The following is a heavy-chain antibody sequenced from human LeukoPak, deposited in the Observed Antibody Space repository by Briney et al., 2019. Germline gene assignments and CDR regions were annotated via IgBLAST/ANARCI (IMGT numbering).Heavy chain of an antibody. Sequence: SETLSLTCTVSGGSISSYYWSWIRQPPGKGLEWIGYIYYSGGTNYNPSLKSRVTISVDASKNQFSLKLSSVTAADTAVYYCARAPRNYDFFPTRGMDVWGKGTTVAVSS. CDR2: IYYSGGT. D-gene: IGHD3-3*01. J-gene: IGHJ6*03. CDR3: ARAPRNYDFFPTRGMDV. V-gene: IGHV4-59*01. CDR1: GGSISSYY.